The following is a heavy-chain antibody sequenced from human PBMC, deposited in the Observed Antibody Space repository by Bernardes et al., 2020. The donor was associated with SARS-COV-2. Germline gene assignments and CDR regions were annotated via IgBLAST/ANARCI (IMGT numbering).Heavy chain of an antibody. Sequence: GGSLRLSCASSGFTFSNAWMSWVRQAPGKGLEWVGRIKSKTDGGTTDYAAPVKGRFTISRDDSKNTLYLQMNSLKTEDTAVYYCTTAPTVTTGDYWGQGTLVTVSS. D-gene: IGHD4-17*01. V-gene: IGHV3-15*01. J-gene: IGHJ4*02. CDR3: TTAPTVTTGDY. CDR1: GFTFSNAW. CDR2: IKSKTDGGTT.